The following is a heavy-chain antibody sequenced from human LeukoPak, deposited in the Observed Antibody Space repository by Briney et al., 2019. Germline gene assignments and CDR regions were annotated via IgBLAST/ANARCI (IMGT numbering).Heavy chain of an antibody. CDR2: IVVGSGNT. CDR3: AAVRHIAADGLLTWFDP. Sequence: GASVKVSCKASGFTFSTSAVQWVRQARGQRLGWIGWIVVGSGNTNYAQKFQERVTITRDMSTSTANMEVSGLRSEDTAVYYCAAVRHIAADGLLTWFDPWGQGTPVIVSS. CDR1: GFTFSTSA. J-gene: IGHJ5*02. V-gene: IGHV1-58*01. D-gene: IGHD6-13*01.